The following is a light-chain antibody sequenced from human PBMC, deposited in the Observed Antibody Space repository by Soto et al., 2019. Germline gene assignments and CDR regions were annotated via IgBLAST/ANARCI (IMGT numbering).Light chain of an antibody. J-gene: IGKJ4*01. Sequence: NHITHSPSSLSSSVGDRVTITCQASQHISEYLNWYQYKPGKAPKLLITDASNLKTGVPSRFSGSGSGTEYTFTINSLQPEDIATYYCQQYENFPLTFGGGTKVDIK. CDR3: QQYENFPLT. CDR1: QHISEY. CDR2: DAS. V-gene: IGKV1-33*01.